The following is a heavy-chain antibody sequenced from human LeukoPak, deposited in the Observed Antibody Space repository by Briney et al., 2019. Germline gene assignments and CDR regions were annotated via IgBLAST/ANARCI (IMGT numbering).Heavy chain of an antibody. J-gene: IGHJ4*02. V-gene: IGHV4-31*03. CDR2: IYYSGTT. Sequence: SETLSLTCTVSGGSISSGGYYWSWIRQHPGKGLEWMGYIYYSGTTYYNPSLKSRVTISVDTSKNQFSLKLSSVTAADTAVYYWARALGDDGDYWGQGTLVTVSS. CDR3: ARALGDDGDY. D-gene: IGHD2-21*02. CDR1: GGSISSGGYY.